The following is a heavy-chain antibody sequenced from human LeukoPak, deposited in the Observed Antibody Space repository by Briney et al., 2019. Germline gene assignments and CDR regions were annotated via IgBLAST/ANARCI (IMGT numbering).Heavy chain of an antibody. CDR2: IYPGDSDT. CDR1: GYSFTNYW. D-gene: IGHD6-6*01. V-gene: IGHV5-51*01. Sequence: GESLKISCKGSGYSFTNYWIGWVRQMPGKGLEWMGIIYPGDSDTRYSPSFQGQVTISADKSISTAYLQWSSLKASDTAMYYCARLGSSSSQYYYYGMDVWGQGTTVTVSS. CDR3: ARLGSSSSQYYYYGMDV. J-gene: IGHJ6*02.